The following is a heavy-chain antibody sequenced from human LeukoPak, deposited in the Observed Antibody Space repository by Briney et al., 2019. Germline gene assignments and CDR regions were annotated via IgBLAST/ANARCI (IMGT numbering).Heavy chain of an antibody. V-gene: IGHV3-23*01. CDR3: AKNSAGHDY. D-gene: IGHD2/OR15-2a*01. CDR2: ISGSGVST. CDR1: DFTFSSYG. J-gene: IGHJ4*02. Sequence: GGSLRLSCAASDFTFSSYGMTWARQAPGKGLEWVSGISGSGVSTYYADSVKGRFTISRDNSKNTLYLHMNSLRVEDTAVYYCAKNSAGHDYWGQGTLVTVSS.